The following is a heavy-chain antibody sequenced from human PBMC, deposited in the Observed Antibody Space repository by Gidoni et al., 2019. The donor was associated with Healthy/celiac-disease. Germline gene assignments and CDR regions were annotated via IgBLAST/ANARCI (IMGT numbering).Heavy chain of an antibody. CDR2: INHSGST. CDR3: ARGLVGRYYDFWSGYPYGHWFDP. D-gene: IGHD3-3*01. J-gene: IGHJ5*02. Sequence: QVQLQQWGAGLLKPSETLSLTCAVYGGSFSGYYWSWIRQPPGKGLEWIGEINHSGSTNYNPSLKSRVTISVDTSKNQFSLQLSSVTAADTAVYYCARGLVGRYYDFWSGYPYGHWFDPWGQGTLVTVSS. CDR1: GGSFSGYY. V-gene: IGHV4-34*01.